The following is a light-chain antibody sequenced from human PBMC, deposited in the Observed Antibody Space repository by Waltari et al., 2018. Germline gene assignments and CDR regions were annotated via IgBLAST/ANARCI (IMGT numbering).Light chain of an antibody. Sequence: QSALTQPASVSGSPALSITIPCTGTSSAVGGFNSVSWYQDHPGQAPKVIIYDVSNRPSGVSDRFSGSKSGNTASLTISGLQAEDEADYYCSSQSSNDVVLFGGGTKLTVL. CDR1: SSAVGGFNS. CDR3: SSQSSNDVVL. V-gene: IGLV2-14*03. CDR2: DVS. J-gene: IGLJ2*01.